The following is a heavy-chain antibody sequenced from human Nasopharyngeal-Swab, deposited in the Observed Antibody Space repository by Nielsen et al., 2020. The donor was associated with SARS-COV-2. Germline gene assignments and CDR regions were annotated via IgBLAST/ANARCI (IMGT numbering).Heavy chain of an antibody. Sequence: SETLSLTCAVYGGSFSGYYWSWIRQPPGKVLEWIGEINHSGSTNYNTSLKSRVTISVDTSKNQFSLKLSSVTAADTAVYYCARLLAAYHYYYYYCMDVWGKGTTVTVS. CDR3: ARLLAAYHYYYYYCMDV. V-gene: IGHV4-34*01. CDR2: INHSGST. J-gene: IGHJ6*04. CDR1: GGSFSGYY. D-gene: IGHD6-25*01.